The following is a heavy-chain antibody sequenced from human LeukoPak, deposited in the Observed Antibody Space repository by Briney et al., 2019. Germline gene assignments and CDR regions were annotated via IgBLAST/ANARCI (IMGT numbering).Heavy chain of an antibody. CDR1: GYTLTELS. Sequence: ASVKVSCKVSGYTLTELSMHWVRQAPGKGLEWMGGFDPEDGETIYAQKFQGRVTMTEDTSTDTAYMELSSLRSEDTAVYYCATARWLQFRFDAWLTVWGQGTLVTVSS. V-gene: IGHV1-24*01. J-gene: IGHJ4*02. CDR2: FDPEDGET. CDR3: ATARWLQFRFDAWLTV. D-gene: IGHD5-24*01.